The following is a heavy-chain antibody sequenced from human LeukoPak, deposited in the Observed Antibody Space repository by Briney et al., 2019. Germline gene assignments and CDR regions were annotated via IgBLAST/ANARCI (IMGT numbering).Heavy chain of an antibody. V-gene: IGHV1-69*13. CDR1: GGTFSSYA. CDR2: IIPIFGTA. J-gene: IGHJ4*02. Sequence: SVKVSCKASGGTFSSYAISWVRQAPGQGLEWMGGIIPIFGTANYAQKFQGRVTITADESTSTAYMELSSLRSEDTAVYYCARVRYSSSRSFDYWGQGTLVTVSS. CDR3: ARVRYSSSRSFDY. D-gene: IGHD6-13*01.